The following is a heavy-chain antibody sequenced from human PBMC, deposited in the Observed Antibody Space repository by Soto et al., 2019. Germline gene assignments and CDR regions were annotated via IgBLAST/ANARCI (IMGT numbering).Heavy chain of an antibody. D-gene: IGHD3-9*01. CDR3: ACAPTGYYRRFGDYYYGMDV. CDR1: GGTFSSYA. Sequence: QVQLVQSGAEVKKPGSSVKVSCKASGGTFSSYAISWVRQAPGQGLEWMGGIIPIFGTANYAQKFQGRVTITADEPTSTAYMELSSLRSEDTAVYYCACAPTGYYRRFGDYYYGMDVWGQGTTVTVSS. V-gene: IGHV1-69*12. J-gene: IGHJ6*02. CDR2: IIPIFGTA.